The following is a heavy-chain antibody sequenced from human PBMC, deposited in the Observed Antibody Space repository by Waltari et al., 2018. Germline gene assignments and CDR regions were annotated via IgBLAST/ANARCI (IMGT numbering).Heavy chain of an antibody. CDR1: GFAFKSFE. V-gene: IGHV3-48*03. CDR2: ISSSGSAI. D-gene: IGHD6-6*01. CDR3: AKGQFSTTSGCDY. J-gene: IGHJ4*02. Sequence: EVQLVESGGGLGQPGGSLRLSCAASGFAFKSFEMHWVRQAPGKWLEWVSHISSSGSAIYHADSVKGRFTISRDNAKNSLYLQMNNLRVDDTAIYYCAKGQFSTTSGCDYWGQGTLVTVSS.